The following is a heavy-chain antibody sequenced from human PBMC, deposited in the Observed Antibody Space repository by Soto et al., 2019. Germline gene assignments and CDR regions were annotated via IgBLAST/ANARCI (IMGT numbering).Heavy chain of an antibody. CDR1: GFTFSDYY. CDR2: ISSSGSTI. D-gene: IGHD4-4*01. J-gene: IGHJ6*02. CDR3: ARVVRGYSNYYYYYGMDV. V-gene: IGHV3-11*01. Sequence: GGSLRLSCAASGFTFSDYYMSWIRQAPGKGLEWVSYISSSGSTIYYADSVKGRFTISRDNAKNSLYLQMNSLRAEDTAVYYCARVVRGYSNYYYYYGMDVWGQGTTVTVSS.